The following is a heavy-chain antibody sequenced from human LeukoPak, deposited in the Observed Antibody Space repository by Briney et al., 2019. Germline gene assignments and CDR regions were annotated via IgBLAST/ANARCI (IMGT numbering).Heavy chain of an antibody. CDR1: GYTFTGYY. V-gene: IGHV1-2*06. Sequence: GASGKVSCKASGYTFTGYYMHWVRQAPGQGLEWMGRINPNSGGTDYAQNFQGRVTMTRDTSISTAYMELSRLRSDDTAVYYCARGYCSGGTCYLVENWLDPWGQGTLVTVSS. D-gene: IGHD2-15*01. J-gene: IGHJ5*02. CDR2: INPNSGGT. CDR3: ARGYCSGGTCYLVENWLDP.